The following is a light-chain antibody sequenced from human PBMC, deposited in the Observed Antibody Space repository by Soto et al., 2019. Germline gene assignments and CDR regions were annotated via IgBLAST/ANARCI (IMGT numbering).Light chain of an antibody. J-gene: IGKJ1*01. Sequence: DNQMTQSPSSLSASVGDRVTITCRASQSTSNYLNWYQQKPGKAPKLLIYAASSLQSGVPSRFSGSGSGTDFTLTISSLQPEDFATYYCQQSYSTPWTFGQGTKVEIK. CDR2: AAS. CDR1: QSTSNY. V-gene: IGKV1-39*01. CDR3: QQSYSTPWT.